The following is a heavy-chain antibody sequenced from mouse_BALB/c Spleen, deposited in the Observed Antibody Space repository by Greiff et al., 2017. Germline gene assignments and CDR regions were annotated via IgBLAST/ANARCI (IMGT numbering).Heavy chain of an antibody. CDR3: AREDYDGYYFDY. V-gene: IGHV2-9*02. CDR1: GFSLISYG. CDR2: IWAGGST. J-gene: IGHJ2*01. D-gene: IGHD2-4*01. Sequence: VQLQQSGPGLVAPSQSLSITCTVSGFSLISYGVHWVRQPPGKGLEWLGVIWAGGSTNYNSALMSRLSISKDNSKSQVFLKMNSLQTDDTAMYYCAREDYDGYYFDYWGQGTTLTVSS.